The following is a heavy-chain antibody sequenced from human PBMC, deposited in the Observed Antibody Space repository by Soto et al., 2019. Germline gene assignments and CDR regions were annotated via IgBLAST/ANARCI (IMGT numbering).Heavy chain of an antibody. V-gene: IGHV4-61*01. D-gene: IGHD1-7*01. Sequence: ASETLSLTCTVSGGSVRDGSYYWAWLRQPPGKGLEWIGHIYHSGSTIYNPSLKSRVTISIDTSKSQFSLNLNSMTAADTAVYYCAGYNLNYHFDHWGQGSLVTVSS. J-gene: IGHJ5*02. CDR1: GGSVRDGSYY. CDR2: IYHSGST. CDR3: AGYNLNYHFDH.